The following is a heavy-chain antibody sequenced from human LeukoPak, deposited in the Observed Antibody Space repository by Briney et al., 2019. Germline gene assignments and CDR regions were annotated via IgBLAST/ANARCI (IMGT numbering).Heavy chain of an antibody. CDR3: AKDMKAIRTAVAGMEVGMDV. J-gene: IGHJ6*02. CDR2: ISSSGSTI. V-gene: IGHV3-11*01. D-gene: IGHD6-19*01. Sequence: PGGSLRLSCAASGFTFSDYYMSWIRQAPGKGLEWVSYISSSGSTIYYADSVKGRFTISRDNAKNSLYLQMNSLRAEDTALYYCAKDMKAIRTAVAGMEVGMDVWGQGTTVTVSS. CDR1: GFTFSDYY.